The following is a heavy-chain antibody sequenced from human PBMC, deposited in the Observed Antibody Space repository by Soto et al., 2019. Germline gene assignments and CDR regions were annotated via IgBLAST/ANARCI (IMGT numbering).Heavy chain of an antibody. CDR2: IIPILGIA. Sequence: QVQLVQSGAEVKKPGSSVKVSCKASGGTFSSYTISWVRQAPGQGLEWMGRIIPILGIANYAQKFQGRVTITADKATSTAYMELSSLRSEDTAAYYCARERGGDYYDSSGYYCDYWGQGTLVTVSS. CDR3: ARERGGDYYDSSGYYCDY. CDR1: GGTFSSYT. V-gene: IGHV1-69*08. J-gene: IGHJ4*02. D-gene: IGHD3-22*01.